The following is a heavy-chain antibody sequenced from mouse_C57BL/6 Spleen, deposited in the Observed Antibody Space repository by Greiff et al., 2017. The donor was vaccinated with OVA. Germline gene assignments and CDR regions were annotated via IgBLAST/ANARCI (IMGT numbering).Heavy chain of an antibody. J-gene: IGHJ2*01. CDR2: ISSGSSTI. D-gene: IGHD1-1*01. V-gene: IGHV5-17*01. CDR3: ARAITTVGLPDY. Sequence: EVKLQESGGGLVKPGGSLKLSCAASGFTFSDYGMHWVRQAPEKGLEWVAYISSGSSTIYYADTVKGRFTISRDNAKNTLFLQMTSLRSEDTAMYYCARAITTVGLPDYWGQGTTLTVSS. CDR1: GFTFSDYG.